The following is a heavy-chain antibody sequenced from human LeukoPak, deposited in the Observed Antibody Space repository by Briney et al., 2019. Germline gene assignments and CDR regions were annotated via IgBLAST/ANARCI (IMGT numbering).Heavy chain of an antibody. CDR1: GFTFSSYA. D-gene: IGHD3-9*01. J-gene: IGHJ4*02. V-gene: IGHV3-30-3*01. Sequence: GGSLRLSCAAFGFTFSSYAMHWVRQAPGKGLEWVAVISYDGSNKYYADSVKGRFTISRDNSKNALYLQMNSLKIEDTAVYYCTRGGDNDWSPGDYWGQGTLVTVSS. CDR2: ISYDGSNK. CDR3: TRGGDNDWSPGDY.